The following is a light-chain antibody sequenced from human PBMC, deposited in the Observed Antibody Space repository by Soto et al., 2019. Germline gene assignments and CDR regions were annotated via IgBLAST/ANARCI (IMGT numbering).Light chain of an antibody. CDR3: CSYAASNTFV. CDR1: SSDVGGYNY. Sequence: QSALTQPRSVPGSPGQSVTISCTGTSSDVGGYNYVSWYQQYSGKAPKVMIYDVSKRPSGVPDRFSGSKSGNTASLTISGLQAEDEADYYCCSYAASNTFVFGTGTKVTVL. CDR2: DVS. V-gene: IGLV2-11*01. J-gene: IGLJ1*01.